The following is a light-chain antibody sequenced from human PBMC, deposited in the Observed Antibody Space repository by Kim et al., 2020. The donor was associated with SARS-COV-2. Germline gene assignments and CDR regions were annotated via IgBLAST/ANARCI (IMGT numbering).Light chain of an antibody. CDR1: QSVSSY. CDR3: QQRSNWPPFT. Sequence: EIVLTQSPATLSLSPGERATLSWRASQSVSSYLAWYQQKPGQAPRLLIYDASNRATGIPARFSGSGSGTDFTLTISSLEPEDFAVYYCQQRSNWPPFTFGGGTKVDIK. V-gene: IGKV3-11*01. CDR2: DAS. J-gene: IGKJ4*01.